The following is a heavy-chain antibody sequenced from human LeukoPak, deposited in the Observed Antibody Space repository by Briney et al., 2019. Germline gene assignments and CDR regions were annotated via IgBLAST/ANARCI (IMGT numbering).Heavy chain of an antibody. Sequence: GGSLRLSCAASGFTFNTYWTHWVRQAPGKGLVWVAHINNDGSSTNYADSVKGRFTISRDNAKNTLYLQMNSLRAEDTAVYYCTSDGYRNFGAAFDIWGQGTLVTVSS. D-gene: IGHD4-11*01. CDR1: GFTFNTYW. CDR3: TSDGYRNFGAAFDI. J-gene: IGHJ3*02. CDR2: INNDGSST. V-gene: IGHV3-74*01.